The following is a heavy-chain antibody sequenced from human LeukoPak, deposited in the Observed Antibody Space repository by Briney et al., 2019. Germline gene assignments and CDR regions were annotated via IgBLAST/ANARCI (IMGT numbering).Heavy chain of an antibody. CDR3: AAIRYFDWLLYLF. D-gene: IGHD3-9*01. Sequence: SETLSLTCAVYGGSFSGYYWSWIRQPPGKGLEWIGEINHSGSTNYNPSLKSRVTISVDTSKNQFSLKLSSVTAADTAVYYCAAIRYFDWLLYLFWGQGTLVTVSS. V-gene: IGHV4-34*01. J-gene: IGHJ4*02. CDR2: INHSGST. CDR1: GGSFSGYY.